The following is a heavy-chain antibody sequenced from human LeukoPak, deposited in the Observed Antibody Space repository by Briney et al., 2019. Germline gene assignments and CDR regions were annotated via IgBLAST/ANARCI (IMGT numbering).Heavy chain of an antibody. J-gene: IGHJ6*02. CDR2: ISGLDGRT. CDR3: AKDLISGTYFPLSGMDV. V-gene: IGHV3-23*01. Sequence: PGGSLRLSCAASGLTFCSYAITWVRQAPGKGLEWVSGISGLDGRTYYADSVKGRFTISRDNSKNTLYLLMNSLRAEDTAVYYCAKDLISGTYFPLSGMDVWGQGTTVTVSS. CDR1: GLTFCSYA. D-gene: IGHD1-26*01.